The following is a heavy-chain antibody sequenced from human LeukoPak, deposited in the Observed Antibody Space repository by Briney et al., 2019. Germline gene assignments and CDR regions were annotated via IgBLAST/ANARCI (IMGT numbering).Heavy chain of an antibody. Sequence: ASVKVSCKASGYTFTGYYMHWVRQAPGQGLEWMGWINPNSGGTNYAQKFQGRVTMTRDTSISTAYMELSRLRSDDTAVYYCASTNWGTNYYYYGMDVWGQGTTVTVSS. J-gene: IGHJ6*02. D-gene: IGHD7-27*01. CDR1: GYTFTGYY. CDR3: ASTNWGTNYYYYGMDV. CDR2: INPNSGGT. V-gene: IGHV1-2*02.